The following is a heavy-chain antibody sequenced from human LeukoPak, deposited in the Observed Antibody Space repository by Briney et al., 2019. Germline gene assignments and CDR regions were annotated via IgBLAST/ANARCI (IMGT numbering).Heavy chain of an antibody. J-gene: IGHJ4*02. V-gene: IGHV3-7*03. CDR1: GFSFSSSW. CDR3: ARDRRSGLDH. Sequence: GSLRLSCAASGFSFSSSWMAWVRQAPGQGLEWVANLKQDAYQTFYLESVKGRFTISRDNAKNSLYLYMNSLRAEDTAMYYCARDRRSGLDHWGQGALVTVSS. CDR2: LKQDAYQT. D-gene: IGHD6-19*01.